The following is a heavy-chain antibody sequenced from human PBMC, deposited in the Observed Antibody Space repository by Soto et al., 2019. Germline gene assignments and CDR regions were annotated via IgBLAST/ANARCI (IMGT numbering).Heavy chain of an antibody. CDR3: APRRWVQGITPYLDV. CDR1: GFSLTTNGMG. CDR2: IYWDDDN. Sequence: QITLKESGPTLVKPTQTLTLTCTFSGFSLTTNGMGVGWIRQPPGKALEWLGIIYWDDDNRYSPSLKTRLTIPQDPPKNQGVLTLTNMDPVDTATYYSAPRRWVQGITPYLDVWGKGTTVTVSS. V-gene: IGHV2-5*02. D-gene: IGHD3-10*01. J-gene: IGHJ6*03.